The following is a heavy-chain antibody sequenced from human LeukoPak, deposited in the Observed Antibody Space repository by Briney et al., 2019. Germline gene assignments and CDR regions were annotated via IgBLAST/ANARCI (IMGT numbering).Heavy chain of an antibody. V-gene: IGHV3-7*01. J-gene: IGHJ3*02. D-gene: IGHD1-26*01. CDR3: AREWVNSGSYVVAFDI. CDR1: GFTFSSYW. CDR2: IKQDGSEK. Sequence: GGSLRLSCAASGFTFSSYWMSWVRQAPGKGLEWVANIKQDGSEKYYVDSVKGRFTISRDNAKNSLYLQMNSLRAEDTAVYYCAREWVNSGSYVVAFDIWGQGTMVTVPS.